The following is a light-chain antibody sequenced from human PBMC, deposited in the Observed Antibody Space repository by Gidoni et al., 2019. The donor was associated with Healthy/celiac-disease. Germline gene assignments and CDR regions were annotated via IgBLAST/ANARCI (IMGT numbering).Light chain of an antibody. Sequence: EIVLTQSPATLSLSPGERATLSCRASQSVSSYLAWYQQKPGQAPRLLIYDASNRATGIPARFSGSGSGTDFTLTISSLEPADFAVSYCQQRSNWPGTFGQGTKVEIK. V-gene: IGKV3-11*01. CDR3: QQRSNWPGT. CDR1: QSVSSY. J-gene: IGKJ1*01. CDR2: DAS.